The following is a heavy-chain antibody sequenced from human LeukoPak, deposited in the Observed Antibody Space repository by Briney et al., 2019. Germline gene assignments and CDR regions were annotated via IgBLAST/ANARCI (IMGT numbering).Heavy chain of an antibody. J-gene: IGHJ5*02. Sequence: SETLSLTCTVSGGSISSGGYYWSWIRQPPGKGLEWIGSIYYSGSTYYNPSLKSRVTISVDTSKNQFSLKLSSVTAADTAVYYCARARGAYYYGSGSYYGWFDPWGQGTLVTVSS. CDR1: GGSISSGGYY. CDR3: ARARGAYYYGSGSYYGWFDP. CDR2: IYYSGST. V-gene: IGHV4-39*07. D-gene: IGHD3-10*01.